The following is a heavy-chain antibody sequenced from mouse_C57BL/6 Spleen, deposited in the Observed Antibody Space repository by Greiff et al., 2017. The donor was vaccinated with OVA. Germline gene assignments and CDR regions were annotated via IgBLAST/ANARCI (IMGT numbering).Heavy chain of an antibody. V-gene: IGHV1-50*01. CDR2: IDPSDSYT. Sequence: QVQLQQPGAELVKPGASVKLSCKASGYTFTSYWMQWVKQRPGQGLEWIGEIDPSDSYTNYNQKFKGKATLTVDTSSSTAYMQLSSLTSEDSAVYYCAVYPFAYWGQGTLVTVSA. J-gene: IGHJ3*01. CDR1: GYTFTSYW. D-gene: IGHD2-1*01. CDR3: AVYPFAY.